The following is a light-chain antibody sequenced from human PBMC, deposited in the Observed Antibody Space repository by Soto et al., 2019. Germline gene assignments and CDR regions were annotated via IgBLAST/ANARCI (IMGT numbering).Light chain of an antibody. V-gene: IGLV1-51*01. Sequence: QSALTQPPSVSAAPGQKVTISCSGSSSNIGESFVSWYQQLPGTAPKLLIYDSNKRPSGIPDRFSGSQSGTSATLAITGLQTGDEADYYCGTWDSGLNAGVFGGGTKLTVL. CDR1: SSNIGESF. CDR3: GTWDSGLNAGV. J-gene: IGLJ2*01. CDR2: DSN.